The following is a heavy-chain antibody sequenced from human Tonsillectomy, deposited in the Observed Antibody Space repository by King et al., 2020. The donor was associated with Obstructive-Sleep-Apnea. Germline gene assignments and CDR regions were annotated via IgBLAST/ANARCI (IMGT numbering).Heavy chain of an antibody. CDR2: ISGRGGTT. J-gene: IGHJ6*02. D-gene: IGHD2-21*01. V-gene: IGHV3-23*04. Sequence: DVQLVESGGDLVQPGGAPRLSCAASGFTFGSNAMTWVRQAPGKGLEWVSGISGRGGTTHYVASVKGRFTISRVNSENTLYLQMASLRAEDTAVYYCARVRCGGECYYNLDVWGQGTTVTVSS. CDR1: GFTFGSNA. CDR3: ARVRCGGECYYNLDV.